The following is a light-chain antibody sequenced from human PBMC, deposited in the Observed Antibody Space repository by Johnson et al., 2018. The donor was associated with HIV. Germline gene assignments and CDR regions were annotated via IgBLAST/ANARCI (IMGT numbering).Light chain of an antibody. J-gene: IGLJ1*01. CDR3: GTWDSSLSAVSGYV. V-gene: IGLV1-51*01. CDR1: SSNIGNNY. Sequence: QAVLTQPPSVSAAPGQKVTISCSGSSSNIGNNYVSWYQQVPGAAPKLLIYDNNKRPSGIPDRFSGSKSGTSATLGITGLQTGDEADYYCGTWDSSLSAVSGYVFGTGTKVTVL. CDR2: DNN.